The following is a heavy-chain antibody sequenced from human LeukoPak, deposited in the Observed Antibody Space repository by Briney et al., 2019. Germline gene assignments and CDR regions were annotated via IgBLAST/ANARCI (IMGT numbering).Heavy chain of an antibody. CDR2: ISSSGGST. CDR1: GFTFGNYA. Sequence: GGSLRLSCAASGFTFGNYAMSWVRQAPGKGLEWVSIISSSGGSTYYADSVEGRLTISRDNSKDKLYLQMNSQGAEDTAMYYGAKVLDFWNGYWRYYMDVWGKGTTVTVSS. D-gene: IGHD3-3*01. V-gene: IGHV3-23*01. J-gene: IGHJ6*03. CDR3: AKVLDFWNGYWRYYMDV.